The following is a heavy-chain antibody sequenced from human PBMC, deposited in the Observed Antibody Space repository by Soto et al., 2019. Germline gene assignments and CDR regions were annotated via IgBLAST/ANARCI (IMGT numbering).Heavy chain of an antibody. Sequence: QVQLQESGPGLVKPSETLSLTCTVSDGSISSYYLSWMRQPPGKGLELIAYISYSGSTNYNPSLKSRVTISVDTSKNQFSLRLSSVTAADTAVYYCARGKYGDFYFDYWGQGTLVTVSS. J-gene: IGHJ4*02. D-gene: IGHD4-17*01. CDR2: ISYSGST. CDR3: ARGKYGDFYFDY. V-gene: IGHV4-59*01. CDR1: DGSISSYY.